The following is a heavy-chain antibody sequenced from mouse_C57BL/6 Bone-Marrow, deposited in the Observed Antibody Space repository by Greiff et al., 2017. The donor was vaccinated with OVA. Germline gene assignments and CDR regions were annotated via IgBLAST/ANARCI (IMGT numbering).Heavy chain of an antibody. CDR3: AIFYYYGWVYFDY. V-gene: IGHV1-50*01. Sequence: QVQLQQPGAELVKPGASVKLSCKASGYTFTSYWMQWVKQRPGQGLEWIGEIDPSDSYTNYTQKFKGKATLTVATSSSTAYMQRSSLTSEDSAVYYCAIFYYYGWVYFDYWGQGTTLTVSS. D-gene: IGHD1-1*01. J-gene: IGHJ2*01. CDR1: GYTFTSYW. CDR2: IDPSDSYT.